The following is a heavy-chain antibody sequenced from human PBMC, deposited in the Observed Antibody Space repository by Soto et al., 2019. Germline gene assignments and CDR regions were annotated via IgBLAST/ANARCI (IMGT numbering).Heavy chain of an antibody. CDR2: ISGSGGST. D-gene: IGHD3-10*01. Sequence: PGGSLRLSCAASGFTFSSYAMSWVRQAPGKGLEWVSAISGSGGSTYYADSVKGRFTISRDNSKNTLYLQMNSLRAEDTAVYYCAKERVLLWFGELLSLYFDYWGQGTLVTVSS. CDR3: AKERVLLWFGELLSLYFDY. J-gene: IGHJ4*02. CDR1: GFTFSSYA. V-gene: IGHV3-23*01.